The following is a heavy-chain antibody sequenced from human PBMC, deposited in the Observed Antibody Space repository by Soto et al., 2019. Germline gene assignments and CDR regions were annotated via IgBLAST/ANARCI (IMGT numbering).Heavy chain of an antibody. D-gene: IGHD4-17*01. V-gene: IGHV4-39*01. CDR2: IYYSGST. J-gene: IGHJ6*02. Sequence: PSETLSLTCTVSGGSISSSSYYWGWIRQPPGKGLEWIGSIYYSGSTYYNPSLKSRVTISVDTSKNQFSLKLNSVTAADTAVYYCARSYGHYAGRYYYGMDVWGQGTTVTVSS. CDR3: ARSYGHYAGRYYYGMDV. CDR1: GGSISSSSYY.